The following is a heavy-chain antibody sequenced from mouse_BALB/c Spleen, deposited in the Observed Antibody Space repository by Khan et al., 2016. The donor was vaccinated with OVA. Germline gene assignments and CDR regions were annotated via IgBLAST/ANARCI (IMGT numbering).Heavy chain of an antibody. CDR1: GYSITSEYT. CDR2: ISYSGNT. Sequence: EVKLEESGPGLVKPSQSLSLTCTVTGYSITSEYTWNWIRQFPGNKLEWMGFISYSGNTRYNPSLKSRISITRDTSKNQFFLQLNSVTSEDTATYYSARKDYYDYDPFPYWGQGTLVNVSA. J-gene: IGHJ3*01. D-gene: IGHD2-4*01. CDR3: ARKDYYDYDPFPY. V-gene: IGHV3-2*02.